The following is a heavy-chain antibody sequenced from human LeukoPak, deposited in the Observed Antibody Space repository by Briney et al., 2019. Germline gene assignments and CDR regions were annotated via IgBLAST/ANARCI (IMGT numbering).Heavy chain of an antibody. D-gene: IGHD6-19*01. Sequence: GGSLRLSCAASGFTFSNYAMSWVRQAPGKGLEWVSAISGSGGSTYYADSVKGRFTISRDNSKNTLYLQMNSLRAEDTAVYYCAKVREQWLEWRGYYFDYWGQGTLVTVSS. V-gene: IGHV3-23*01. CDR2: ISGSGGST. J-gene: IGHJ4*02. CDR1: GFTFSNYA. CDR3: AKVREQWLEWRGYYFDY.